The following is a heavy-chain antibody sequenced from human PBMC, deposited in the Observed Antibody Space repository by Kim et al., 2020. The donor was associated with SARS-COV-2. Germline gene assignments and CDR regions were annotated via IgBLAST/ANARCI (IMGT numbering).Heavy chain of an antibody. J-gene: IGHJ5*02. CDR3: ASDSIVGTGYYPHNWFDP. D-gene: IGHD3-9*01. CDR2: IIPIFGTA. Sequence: SVKVSCKASGGTFSSYAISWVRQAPGQGLEWMGGIIPIFGTANYAQKFQGRVTITADESTSTAYMELSSLRSEDTAVYYCASDSIVGTGYYPHNWFDPWGQGTLVTVSS. CDR1: GGTFSSYA. V-gene: IGHV1-69*13.